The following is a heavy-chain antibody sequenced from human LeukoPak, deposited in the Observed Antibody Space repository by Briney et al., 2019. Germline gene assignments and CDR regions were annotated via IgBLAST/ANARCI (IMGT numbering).Heavy chain of an antibody. Sequence: GRSLRLSCTASGFTFSSYSMNWVRQAPGKGLEWVSSISSSSSYIYYADSVKGRFTISTDNAKNSLYLQMNSLRDEDTAVYYCARDRDYAFDYWGQGTLVTVSS. V-gene: IGHV3-21*01. CDR1: GFTFSSYS. J-gene: IGHJ4*02. D-gene: IGHD4-17*01. CDR2: ISSSSSYI. CDR3: ARDRDYAFDY.